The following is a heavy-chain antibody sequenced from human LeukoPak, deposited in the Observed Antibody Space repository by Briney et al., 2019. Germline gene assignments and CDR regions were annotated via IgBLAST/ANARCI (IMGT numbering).Heavy chain of an antibody. CDR2: ISSSGSTI. CDR3: ASYYSGSYWKECDY. V-gene: IGHV3-48*04. D-gene: IGHD1-26*01. CDR1: GFTFSSYA. J-gene: IGHJ4*02. Sequence: QPGGSLRLSCAASGFTFSSYAMSWVRQAPGKGLEWVSYISSSGSTIYYADSVKGRFTISRDNAKNSLYLQMNSLRAEDTAVYYCASYYSGSYWKECDYWGQGTLVTVSS.